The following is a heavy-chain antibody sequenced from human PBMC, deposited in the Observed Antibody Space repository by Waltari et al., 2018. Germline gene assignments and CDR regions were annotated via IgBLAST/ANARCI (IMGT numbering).Heavy chain of an antibody. V-gene: IGHV4-34*01. CDR2: INHSGST. CDR1: GGSFSGYY. D-gene: IGHD2-21*01. Sequence: QVQLQQWGAGLLKPSETLSLTCAVYGGSFSGYYWSWIRQPPGKGLEWIGEINHSGSTNYNPSLKSRCTISVDTSKNQFSLKLSSVTAADTAVYYCARAAYCGGDCRLYFDYWGQGTLVTVSS. CDR3: ARAAYCGGDCRLYFDY. J-gene: IGHJ4*02.